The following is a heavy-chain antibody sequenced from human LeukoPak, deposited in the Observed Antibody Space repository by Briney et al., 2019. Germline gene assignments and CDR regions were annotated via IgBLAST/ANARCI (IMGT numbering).Heavy chain of an antibody. J-gene: IGHJ4*02. CDR1: GFTFSSYW. D-gene: IGHD1-26*01. Sequence: PGGSLRLSCAASGFTFSSYWMSWVRQAPGKGLEWVANRKQDGSEKYYVDSVKGRFTISRDNAKNSLYLQMNSLRAEDTAVYYCARDHVVGATWLEPPDYWGQGTLVTVSS. CDR3: ARDHVVGATWLEPPDY. CDR2: RKQDGSEK. V-gene: IGHV3-7*01.